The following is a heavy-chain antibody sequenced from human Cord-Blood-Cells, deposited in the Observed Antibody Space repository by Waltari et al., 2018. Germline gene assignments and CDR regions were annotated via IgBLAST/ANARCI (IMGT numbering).Heavy chain of an antibody. J-gene: IGHJ5*02. CDR1: GGTFSSYA. CDR3: ARGGYSSSSLWFDP. D-gene: IGHD6-6*01. Sequence: QVQLVQSGAEVKKPGSSVKVSCKASGGTFSSYAISWVRQAPGQGLEWMGRIIPILGIANYAQKFQGRVTITADKSTSTAYMELSSLRSEDTAVYYCARGGYSSSSLWFDPGAREPWSPSPQ. V-gene: IGHV1-69*09. CDR2: IIPILGIA.